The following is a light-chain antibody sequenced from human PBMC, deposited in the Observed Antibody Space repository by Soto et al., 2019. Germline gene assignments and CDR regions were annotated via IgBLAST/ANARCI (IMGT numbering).Light chain of an antibody. CDR2: EVR. J-gene: IGLJ7*01. CDR1: SSDVGGYNS. Sequence: QSVLTQPASVSGSPGQSITISCTGTSSDVGGYNSVSWYQKHPGKAPKLMIYEVRNRPSGVSNRFSASKSGNTASLTISGLQAEDEADYYCSSYTSSSTLVLFGGGTQLT. V-gene: IGLV2-14*01. CDR3: SSYTSSSTLVL.